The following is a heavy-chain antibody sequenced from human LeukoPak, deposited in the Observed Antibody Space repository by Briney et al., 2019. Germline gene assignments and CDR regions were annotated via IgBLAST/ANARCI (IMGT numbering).Heavy chain of an antibody. CDR1: GYTFTSYG. CDR3: ARDCSGGSCYYSHYYYYGMDV. V-gene: IGHV1-18*01. J-gene: IGHJ6*02. Sequence: GASVKVSCKASGYTFTSYGISWVRQAPGQGLEWMGWISAYNGNTNYAQKLQGRVTMTTDTSTSTAYMELRSLRSDDTAVYYCARDCSGGSCYYSHYYYYGMDVWGQGTTVTVSS. CDR2: ISAYNGNT. D-gene: IGHD2-15*01.